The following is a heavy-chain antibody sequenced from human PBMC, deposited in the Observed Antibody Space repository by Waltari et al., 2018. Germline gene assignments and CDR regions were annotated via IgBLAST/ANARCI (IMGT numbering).Heavy chain of an antibody. CDR2: ISSSSSTI. CDR3: ARDSQVLRFLEWLSFDY. Sequence: EVQLVESGGGLVQPGGSLRLSCAASGFTFSSYSMNWVRRAPGKGLEWVSYISSSSSTIYYADSVKGRFTISRDNAKNSLYLQMNSLRAEDTAVYYCARDSQVLRFLEWLSFDYWGQGTLVTVSS. D-gene: IGHD3-3*01. V-gene: IGHV3-48*04. J-gene: IGHJ4*02. CDR1: GFTFSSYS.